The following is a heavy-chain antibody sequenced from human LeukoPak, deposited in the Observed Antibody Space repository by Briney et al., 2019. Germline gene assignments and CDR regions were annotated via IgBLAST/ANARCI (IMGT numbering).Heavy chain of an antibody. CDR1: GYTFTGYY. CDR3: ARDGARWELLHWFDP. Sequence: GASVKVSCKASGYTFTGYYMHWVRQAPGQGLEWMGWINPNSGGTNYAQKFQGRVTMTRDTSISTAYMEPSRLRSDDTAVYYCARDGARWELLHWFDPWGQGTLVTVSS. J-gene: IGHJ5*02. V-gene: IGHV1-2*02. D-gene: IGHD1-26*01. CDR2: INPNSGGT.